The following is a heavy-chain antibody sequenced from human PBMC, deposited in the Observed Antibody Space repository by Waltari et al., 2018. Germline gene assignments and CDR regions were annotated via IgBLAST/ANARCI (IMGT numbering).Heavy chain of an antibody. CDR2: INHSGST. J-gene: IGHJ6*02. V-gene: IGHV4-34*01. CDR1: GGSFSGYY. CDR3: ARTRAITPSAYYYGMDV. D-gene: IGHD5-12*01. Sequence: QVQLQQWGAGLLKPSETLSLTCAVYGGSFSGYYWSWIRQPPGKGLEWIGEINHSGSTNYNPSLNSRVTISVDTSKNQFSLKLSSVTAADTAVYYCARTRAITPSAYYYGMDVWGQGTTVTVSS.